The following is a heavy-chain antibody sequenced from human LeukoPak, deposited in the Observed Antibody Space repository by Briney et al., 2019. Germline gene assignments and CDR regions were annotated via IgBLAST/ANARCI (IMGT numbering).Heavy chain of an antibody. CDR3: ARVSGGSYFHYYYYMDI. Sequence: PSETLSLTCTVSGGSISSTSYYWGWVRQPPGKGLEWIGSIHYSGTTYYNPSLKSRVTISLDTSKNQFSLELTSVTAADTAVFYCARVSGGSYFHYYYYMDIWGKGTTVTVSS. D-gene: IGHD1-26*01. CDR1: GGSISSTSYY. CDR2: IHYSGTT. V-gene: IGHV4-39*07. J-gene: IGHJ6*03.